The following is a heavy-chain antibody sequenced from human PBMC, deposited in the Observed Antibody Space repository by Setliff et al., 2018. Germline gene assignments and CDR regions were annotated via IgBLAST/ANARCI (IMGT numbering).Heavy chain of an antibody. CDR2: INPGGGSS. CDR1: GYSFNSYY. J-gene: IGHJ4*02. CDR3: ARAGSAAAGRKGIFEY. D-gene: IGHD6-13*01. V-gene: IGHV1-46*02. Sequence: ASVKVSCKASGYSFNSYYMHWVRQAPGQGLEWMGIINPGGGSSSSTEKFQGRVTMTRDTSASTVYMEMGNLTSDDTAVCYCARAGSAAAGRKGIFEYWGQGSLVTV.